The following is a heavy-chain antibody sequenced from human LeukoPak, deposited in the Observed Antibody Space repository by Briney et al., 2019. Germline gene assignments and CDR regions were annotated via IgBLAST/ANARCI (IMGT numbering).Heavy chain of an antibody. V-gene: IGHV1-69*13. D-gene: IGHD4-11*01. CDR3: ARVVYDYSNYVSLDYFDY. Sequence: SVKVSCKASGYTFTSYDINWVRQAPGQGLEWMGGIIPIFGTANYAQKFQGRVTIAADESTSTAYMELSSLRSEDTAVYYCARVVYDYSNYVSLDYFDYWGQGTLVTVSS. CDR1: GYTFTSYD. CDR2: IIPIFGTA. J-gene: IGHJ4*02.